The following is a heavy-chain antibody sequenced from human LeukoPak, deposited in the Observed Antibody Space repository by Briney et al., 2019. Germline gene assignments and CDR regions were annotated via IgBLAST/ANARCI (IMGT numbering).Heavy chain of an antibody. J-gene: IGHJ5*02. Sequence: PGGSLRLSCVVSGFTLTRYAMNWVRQAPGKGLEWLSTISGSGGSTYYADSVKGRFTISRDNSKNTLYLQMNSLRADDTAVYYCATSSPRTTTTGVTTHPWGQGTLVTVSS. CDR3: ATSSPRTTTTGVTTHP. V-gene: IGHV3-23*01. CDR1: GFTLTRYA. CDR2: ISGSGGST. D-gene: IGHD1-26*01.